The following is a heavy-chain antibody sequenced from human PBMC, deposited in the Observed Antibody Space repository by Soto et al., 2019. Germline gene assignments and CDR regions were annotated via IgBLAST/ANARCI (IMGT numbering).Heavy chain of an antibody. CDR3: ARDDGKVLPDY. J-gene: IGHJ4*02. Sequence: ASVKVSCKASGYTFTGYYMHWVRQAPGQGLEWMGWINANNGNTNYAQKLQGRVTMTTDTSMSTVYMELRSLRSDDTAVYYCARDDGKVLPDYWGQGTLVTVSS. CDR1: GYTFTGYY. CDR2: INANNGNT. V-gene: IGHV1-18*04.